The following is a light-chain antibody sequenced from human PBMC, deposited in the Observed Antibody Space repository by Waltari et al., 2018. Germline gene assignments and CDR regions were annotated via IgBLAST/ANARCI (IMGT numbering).Light chain of an antibody. V-gene: IGLV2-23*02. CDR2: EVT. Sequence: QSALTQPASVSGSPGQSITISCTGTSSDVGSYNFVSWYQQHPGKAPKLIISEVTKRPSGVSNRFSGSKSGNTASLTISGLQAVDEADYYCCSFASRIGVFGGGTKVTVL. J-gene: IGLJ2*01. CDR1: SSDVGSYNF. CDR3: CSFASRIGV.